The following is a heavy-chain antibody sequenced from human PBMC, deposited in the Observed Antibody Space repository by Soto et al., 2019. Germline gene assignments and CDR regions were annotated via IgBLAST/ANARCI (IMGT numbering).Heavy chain of an antibody. V-gene: IGHV4-31*03. CDR3: ARDRVNWFDP. D-gene: IGHD6-13*01. Sequence: SETLSLTCTVSGGSISSGGYYWSWIRQHPGKGLEWIGYIYYSGSTYYNPSLKSRVTISVDTSKNQFSLKLSSVTAADTAVYYCARDRVNWFDPWGQGTLVTVSS. CDR2: IYYSGST. J-gene: IGHJ5*02. CDR1: GGSISSGGYY.